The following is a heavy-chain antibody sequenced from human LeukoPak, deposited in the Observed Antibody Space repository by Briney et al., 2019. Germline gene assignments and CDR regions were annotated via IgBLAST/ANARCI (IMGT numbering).Heavy chain of an antibody. CDR2: FNHSGST. V-gene: IGHV4-34*01. D-gene: IGHD6-6*01. CDR3: ARHEYEYSSSYQRAFDL. Sequence: SETLSLTCAVYGGFFSGYHWSWIRQPSGGGREWLGEFNHSGSTNYNPSLKSRVTISVDTSNNQFSLKLSSVTAADTAVDYCARHEYEYSSSYQRAFDLWGRGTLVTVSS. J-gene: IGHJ2*01. CDR1: GGFFSGYH.